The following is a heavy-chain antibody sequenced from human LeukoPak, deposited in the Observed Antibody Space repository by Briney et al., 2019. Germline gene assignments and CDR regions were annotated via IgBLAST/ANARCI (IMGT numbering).Heavy chain of an antibody. CDR1: GGSVSNNRYF. J-gene: IGHJ3*01. Sequence: SETLSLTCTVSGGSVSNNRYFWNWIRQPPGKGLQWIGYFYYSGSTNYNPSLESRVTISVDTSNNQFSLKLSSVTAADTALYYCARVMASNGSIDFWGQGTMVTVSS. V-gene: IGHV4-61*01. CDR3: ARVMASNGSIDF. CDR2: FYYSGST. D-gene: IGHD1-26*01.